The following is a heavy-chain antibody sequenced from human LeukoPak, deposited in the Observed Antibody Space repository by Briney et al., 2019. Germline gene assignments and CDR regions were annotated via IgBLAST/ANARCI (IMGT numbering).Heavy chain of an antibody. CDR2: ISGNGATT. CDR1: GFTFRNHL. V-gene: IGHV3-23*01. Sequence: GGSLRLSSAASGFTFRNHLMSWVRQTPGKGLEWLSAISGNGATTYYADSVKGRFTISRDNSKNTLFLQMNSLRAEDTAVYYCVVLSGASIGTITFDHWGQGTLVTVSS. CDR3: VVLSGASIGTITFDH. J-gene: IGHJ4*02. D-gene: IGHD5-24*01.